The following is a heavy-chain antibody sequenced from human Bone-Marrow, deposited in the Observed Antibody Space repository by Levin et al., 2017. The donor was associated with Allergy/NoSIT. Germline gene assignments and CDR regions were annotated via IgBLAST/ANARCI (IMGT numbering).Heavy chain of an antibody. V-gene: IGHV3-11*01. Sequence: GESLKISCAATGFTFGDYYMGWIRQAPGKGLEWVSYISNTGNTIYYADSVKGLFTISRDNGKNSLYLQMNSLSADDTALYYCAREGVYEGFDYWGQGTLVTVSS. CDR3: AREGVYEGFDY. J-gene: IGHJ4*02. D-gene: IGHD3-16*01. CDR2: ISNTGNTI. CDR1: GFTFGDYY.